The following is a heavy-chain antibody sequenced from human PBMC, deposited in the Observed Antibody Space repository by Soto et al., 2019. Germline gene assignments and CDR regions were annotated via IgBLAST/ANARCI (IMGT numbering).Heavy chain of an antibody. CDR2: ISAHNGNT. D-gene: IGHD3-10*01. CDR1: GYGFTTYG. V-gene: IGHV1-18*01. Sequence: QVHLMQSGAEVKKPGASVKVSCKGSGYGFTTYGITWVRQAPGQGLEWMAWISAHNGNTNYAQKLQGRVTVTRDTSTSTAYMELRSLRSDDTAVYYCARGRYGGYWGQGALVTVSS. CDR3: ARGRYGGY. J-gene: IGHJ4*02.